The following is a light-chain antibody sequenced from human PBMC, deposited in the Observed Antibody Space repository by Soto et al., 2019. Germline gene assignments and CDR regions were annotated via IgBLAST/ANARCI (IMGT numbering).Light chain of an antibody. CDR2: MNN. V-gene: IGLV1-47*01. CDR1: SSNIGSNY. CDR3: QVWDSSSDHSV. J-gene: IGLJ2*01. Sequence: QSVLTQPPSASGTPGQRVTISCSGSSSNIGSNYVYWYQHLPGTAPKLLIYMNNQRPSGVPDRFSGSKSGDTATLTISGVEAGDEADYSCQVWDSSSDHSVFGGGTKLTVL.